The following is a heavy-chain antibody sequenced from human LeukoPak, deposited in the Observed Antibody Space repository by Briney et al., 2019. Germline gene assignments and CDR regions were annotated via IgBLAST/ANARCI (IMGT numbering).Heavy chain of an antibody. J-gene: IGHJ4*02. V-gene: IGHV3-74*01. CDR1: GFTFRNNW. CDR3: AREQWEVWD. D-gene: IGHD1-26*01. Sequence: GGSLRLSCVASGFTFRNNWMHWVRQPPGKRLVWVSRINNDGSSTIYADSVKGRFTISRDNAKNTLYLQMNSLSVEDTAVYYCAREQWEVWDWGQGTLVTVSS. CDR2: INNDGSST.